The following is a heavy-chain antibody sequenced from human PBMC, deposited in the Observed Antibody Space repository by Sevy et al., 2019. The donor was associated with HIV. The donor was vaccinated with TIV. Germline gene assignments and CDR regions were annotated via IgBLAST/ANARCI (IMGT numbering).Heavy chain of an antibody. V-gene: IGHV4-31*03. Sequence: SETLSLTCTVSGGSISSGGYYWSWIRQHPGKGLEWIGYIYYSGSTYYNPPLKSRVTISVDTSKNQFSLKLSSVTAADTAVYYCARDKRNYYGSGSYPFDYYYYGMDVWGQGTTVTVSS. CDR3: ARDKRNYYGSGSYPFDYYYYGMDV. CDR2: IYYSGST. J-gene: IGHJ6*02. D-gene: IGHD3-10*01. CDR1: GGSISSGGYY.